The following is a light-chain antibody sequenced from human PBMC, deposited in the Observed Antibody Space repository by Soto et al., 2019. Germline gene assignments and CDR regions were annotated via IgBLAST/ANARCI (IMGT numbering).Light chain of an antibody. CDR1: QYITNS. J-gene: IGKJ4*01. Sequence: DIQMTQSASSLSASVGDRVTITCRASQYITNSLNWYQQIPGKAPKLLIYDVSNLHTGVPSRFTGSGSGTDFSLTISSVQPEDFATYYFQQYYNLPLTFGGGTKVEI. CDR2: DVS. V-gene: IGKV1-33*01. CDR3: QQYYNLPLT.